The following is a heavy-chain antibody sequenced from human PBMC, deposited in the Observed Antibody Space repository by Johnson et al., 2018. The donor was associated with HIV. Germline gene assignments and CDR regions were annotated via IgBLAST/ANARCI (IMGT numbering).Heavy chain of an antibody. Sequence: VQLVESGGGLIQPGGSLRLSCAASGFTVSSNYMSWVRQAPGKGLEWVSVIYSGGSTYYADSVKGRFTISRDNSKNTLYLQMNSLRAEDTAVYYCAKDCGRWLQSDACDVWGLGTMVTVSS. V-gene: IGHV3-53*01. CDR2: IYSGGST. D-gene: IGHD5-24*01. CDR3: AKDCGRWLQSDACDV. CDR1: GFTVSSNY. J-gene: IGHJ3*01.